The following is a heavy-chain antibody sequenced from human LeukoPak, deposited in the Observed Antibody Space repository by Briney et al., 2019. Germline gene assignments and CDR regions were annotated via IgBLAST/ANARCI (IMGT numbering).Heavy chain of an antibody. CDR3: ARGIAGRLAPFDY. CDR2: IYYSGST. J-gene: IGHJ4*02. V-gene: IGHV4-59*01. Sequence: SETLSLTCTVSGGSIGSYYWSWIRQPPGKGLEWIGYIYYSGSTNYNPSLKSRVTILVDTSQNQFSLTLNSVTAADTALYYCARGIAGRLAPFDYWGQGTLVTVSS. D-gene: IGHD6-6*01. CDR1: GGSIGSYY.